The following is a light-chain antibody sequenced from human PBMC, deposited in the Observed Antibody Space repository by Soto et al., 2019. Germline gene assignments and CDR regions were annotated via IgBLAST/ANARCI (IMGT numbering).Light chain of an antibody. J-gene: IGKJ1*01. Sequence: DIQMTQSTSTLSASVGDRVTITCRASQSISSWLAWYQQKPGKAPKLLIYKASSLESGVPSRYSGSGSGTELTLTISSLQPDDFATYYCQQYKNYPWTFGEGTKVEIK. V-gene: IGKV1-5*03. CDR1: QSISSW. CDR2: KAS. CDR3: QQYKNYPWT.